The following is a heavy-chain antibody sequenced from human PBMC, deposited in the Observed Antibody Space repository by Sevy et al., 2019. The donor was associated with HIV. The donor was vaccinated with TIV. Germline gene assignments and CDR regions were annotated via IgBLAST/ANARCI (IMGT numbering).Heavy chain of an antibody. D-gene: IGHD3-22*01. CDR3: ARDRDSSGTGDDFDY. J-gene: IGHJ4*02. V-gene: IGHV3-33*01. CDR1: GVTFSSYG. CDR2: IWYDGSNK. Sequence: GGCLRLSCAASGVTFSSYGMHWVRQAPGKGLEWVAVIWYDGSNKYYADSVKGRFTISRDNSKNTLYLQMNSLRAEDTAVYYCARDRDSSGTGDDFDYWGQGTLVTVSS.